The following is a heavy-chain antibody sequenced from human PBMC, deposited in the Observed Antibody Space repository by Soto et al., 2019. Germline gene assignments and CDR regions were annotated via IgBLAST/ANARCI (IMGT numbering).Heavy chain of an antibody. J-gene: IGHJ5*02. CDR2: IDTDGRVT. CDR3: ARDTPHNWFHP. Sequence: WGPLRLSCAASGLTFVGYGMHFFRQSPLKGLLWVSRIDTDGRVTNYADSVEGRFTITRDDAKNTLYLQMNSLRAEDTAVYYCARDTPHNWFHPWGQGILVTVSS. V-gene: IGHV3-74*01. CDR1: GLTFVGYG.